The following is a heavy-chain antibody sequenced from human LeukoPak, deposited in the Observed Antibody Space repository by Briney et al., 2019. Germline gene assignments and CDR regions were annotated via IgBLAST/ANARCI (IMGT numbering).Heavy chain of an antibody. CDR3: TRDGGYSGFDFDY. Sequence: GSLRLSCAASGFSFNFHSMNWVRQAPGKGLEWISYMTASGVTMYAESVYGRFTISRDNDKKSVYLQMISLRVEDTAVYFCTRDGGYSGFDFDYWGQGALVTVSS. D-gene: IGHD5-12*01. V-gene: IGHV3-21*01. CDR1: GFSFNFHS. CDR2: MTASGVT. J-gene: IGHJ4*02.